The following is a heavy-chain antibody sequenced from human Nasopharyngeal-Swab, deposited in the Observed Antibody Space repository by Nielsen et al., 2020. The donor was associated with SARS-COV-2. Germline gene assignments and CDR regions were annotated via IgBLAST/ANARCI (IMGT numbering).Heavy chain of an antibody. Sequence: SETLSLTCTVSGGSINSSSYYWGWIRQPPGKGLEWIGSIYYSGSTYYNPSLESRVTISVDTSKNQFSLKLSSVTAADTAVYYCAISGWYYAFDTWGQGTMVTVSS. CDR3: AISGWYYAFDT. V-gene: IGHV4-39*07. CDR1: GGSINSSSYY. J-gene: IGHJ3*02. CDR2: IYYSGST. D-gene: IGHD6-19*01.